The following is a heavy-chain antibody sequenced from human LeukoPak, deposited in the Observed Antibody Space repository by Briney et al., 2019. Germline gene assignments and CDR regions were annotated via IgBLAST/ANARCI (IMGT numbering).Heavy chain of an antibody. V-gene: IGHV1-2*02. CDR2: INPNSGGT. D-gene: IGHD1/OR15-1a*01. Sequence: ASVKVSCKASGYTFTGYYMHWVRQAPGQGLEWMGWINPNSGGTNYAQKFQGRVTMTRDTSISTAYMELSRLRSDDTAVYYCARDREHGPDNWFDPWGQGTLVTVSS. CDR1: GYTFTGYY. CDR3: ARDREHGPDNWFDP. J-gene: IGHJ5*02.